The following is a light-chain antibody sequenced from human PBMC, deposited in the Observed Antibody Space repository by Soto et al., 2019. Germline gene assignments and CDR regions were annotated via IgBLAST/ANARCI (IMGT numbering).Light chain of an antibody. CDR3: QQYDSFWT. CDR2: DAS. J-gene: IGKJ1*01. V-gene: IGKV1-5*01. CDR1: QSINNW. Sequence: DIQMTQSPSTLSASVVDIVTITCRASQSINNWLAWYQQKVGEAPKLLIYDASNLESGVPSRFSGSGSGTEFTLTISSLQPDDFASYYCQQYDSFWTFGQGTKVDIK.